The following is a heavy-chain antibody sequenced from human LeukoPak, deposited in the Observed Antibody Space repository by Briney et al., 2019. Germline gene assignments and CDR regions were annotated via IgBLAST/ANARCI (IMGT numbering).Heavy chain of an antibody. V-gene: IGHV3-64*01. D-gene: IGHD1-26*01. Sequence: GGSLRLSCAASGFTFSSYAMHWVRQAPGKGLEYVSAISGNGGSTYYANFVKGRFTISRDNSKNTLYLQMGSLRAEDMAVYYCARVLRGSDGAFDIWGQGTMVTVSS. J-gene: IGHJ3*02. CDR3: ARVLRGSDGAFDI. CDR2: ISGNGGST. CDR1: GFTFSSYA.